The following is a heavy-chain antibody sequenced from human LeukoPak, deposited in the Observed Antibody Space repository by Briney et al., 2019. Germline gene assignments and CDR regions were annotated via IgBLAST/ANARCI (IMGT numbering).Heavy chain of an antibody. D-gene: IGHD1-26*01. Sequence: GRSLRLSCAASGFTFSSYAMHWVRQAPGKGLEWVAGISYDGSNKYYADSVKGRFPISRDNSKNTLYLQMNSLRAEDTAVYYCAREDGSGSYPVRHRGSRLVDYWGQGTLVTVSS. CDR2: ISYDGSNK. V-gene: IGHV3-30-3*01. CDR1: GFTFSSYA. CDR3: AREDGSGSYPVRHRGSRLVDY. J-gene: IGHJ4*02.